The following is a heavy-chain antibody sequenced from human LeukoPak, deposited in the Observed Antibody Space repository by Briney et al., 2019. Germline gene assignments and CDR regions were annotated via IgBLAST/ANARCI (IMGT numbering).Heavy chain of an antibody. D-gene: IGHD6-13*01. V-gene: IGHV3-48*03. Sequence: GGSLRLSCAASGFNFNTYEMNWVRQAPGKGLEWVSYISTDDTITYYADSVKGRFTISRDNAKNSLYLQMNSLRAEDTSVYYCARDLAAAGRWGQGTLVTVSS. CDR1: GFNFNTYE. J-gene: IGHJ4*02. CDR2: ISTDDTIT. CDR3: ARDLAAAGR.